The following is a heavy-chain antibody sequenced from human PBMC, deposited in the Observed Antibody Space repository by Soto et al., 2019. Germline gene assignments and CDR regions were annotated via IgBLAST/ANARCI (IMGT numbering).Heavy chain of an antibody. D-gene: IGHD6-13*01. CDR1: GDSVSSSYYY. V-gene: IGHV4-39*02. CDR2: IFYSGST. CDR3: ARDQTAALPYYYYGMDV. J-gene: IGHJ6*02. Sequence: SETLSLTCTVSGDSVSSSYYYWGWIRQPPGKGLEWIGSIFYSGSTYYNPSLKSRVTISVDTSKNTLYLQMNSLRAEDTAVYYCARDQTAALPYYYYGMDVWGQGTTVTVSS.